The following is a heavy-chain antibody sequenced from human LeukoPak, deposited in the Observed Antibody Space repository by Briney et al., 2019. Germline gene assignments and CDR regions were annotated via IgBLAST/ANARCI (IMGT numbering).Heavy chain of an antibody. CDR3: ARDPVGGSTIFDC. CDR2: TYYRSKWYY. J-gene: IGHJ4*02. V-gene: IGHV6-1*01. Sequence: SQTLSLTCAISGDSVSSNGAAWNWIRQSPSRGLEWLGRTYYRSKWYYDYALAVKSRITINPDTSKNQFSLQLNSVTPEDTAVYFCARDPVGGSTIFDCWGQGTLVTVSS. CDR1: GDSVSSNGAA. D-gene: IGHD1-26*01.